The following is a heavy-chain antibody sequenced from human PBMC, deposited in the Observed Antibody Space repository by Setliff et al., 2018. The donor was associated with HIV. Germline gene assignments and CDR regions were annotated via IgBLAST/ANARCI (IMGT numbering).Heavy chain of an antibody. CDR2: ISAYSGET. CDR3: ARGWDYGVRKPED. CDR1: GFAFTNYG. D-gene: IGHD3-10*01. V-gene: IGHV1-18*01. J-gene: IGHJ4*02. Sequence: GASVMVSCKTSGFAFTNYGFTWVRQAPGQGLEWMGWISAYSGETFSTLKFRDRVTLTTDTSTNTAHMELRSLTYGDTAVYFCARGWDYGVRKPEDWGQGTLVTVSS.